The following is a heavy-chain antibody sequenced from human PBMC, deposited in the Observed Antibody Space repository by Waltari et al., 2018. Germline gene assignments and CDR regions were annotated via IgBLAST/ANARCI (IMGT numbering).Heavy chain of an antibody. CDR1: GFTFSSYA. J-gene: IGHJ4*02. V-gene: IGHV3-23*01. D-gene: IGHD3-16*02. CDR2: ISGSGGST. CDR3: ATPYGYIWGSYRLFDY. Sequence: EVQLLESGGGLVQPGGSLRLSCAASGFTFSSYAMSWVRQAPGKGLEWVSAISGSGGSTYYADSVKGRFTISRDNSKNTLYLQMNSLRAEDTAVYYCATPYGYIWGSYRLFDYWGQGTLVTVSS.